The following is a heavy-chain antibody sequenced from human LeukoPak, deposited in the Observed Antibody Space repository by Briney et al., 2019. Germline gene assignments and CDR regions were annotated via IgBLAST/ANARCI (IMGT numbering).Heavy chain of an antibody. V-gene: IGHV3-23*01. D-gene: IGHD6-13*01. CDR3: AKATYSSSWNLYFDY. CDR1: GFSFSSYA. J-gene: IGHJ4*02. CDR2: ISGSGGST. Sequence: GGSLRLSCAASGFSFSSYALSWVRQAPGEGLEWVSTISGSGGSTYYAESVKGRFTISRDNSKNTLYLQMNSLRAEDTAVYYCAKATYSSSWNLYFDYWGQGTLVTVSS.